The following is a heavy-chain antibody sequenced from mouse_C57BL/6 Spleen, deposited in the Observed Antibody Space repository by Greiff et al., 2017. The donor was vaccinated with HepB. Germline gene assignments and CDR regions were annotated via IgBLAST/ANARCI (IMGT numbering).Heavy chain of an antibody. D-gene: IGHD2-3*01. CDR3: ARIYDGYYYDY. CDR1: GYTFTSYW. V-gene: IGHV1-64*01. Sequence: QVHVKQPGAELVKPGASVKLSCKASGYTFTSYWMHWVKQRPGQGLEWIGMIHPNSGSTNYNEKFKSKATLTVDKSSSTAYMQLSSLTSEDSAVYYCARIYDGYYYDYWGQGTTLTVSS. CDR2: IHPNSGST. J-gene: IGHJ2*01.